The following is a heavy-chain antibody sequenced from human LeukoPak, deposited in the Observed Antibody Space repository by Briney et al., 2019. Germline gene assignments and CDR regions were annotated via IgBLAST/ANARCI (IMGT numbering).Heavy chain of an antibody. V-gene: IGHV3-64*04. CDR3: AKDQYGSSNK. J-gene: IGHJ4*02. Sequence: GGSLRLSCAASGFTFSGYTIHWVRQAPGKGLEYVSTISSNGGSTYYADSVKGRFTISRDNSKNTLYLQMNSLRAEDTAVYYCAKDQYGSSNKWGQGTLVTVSS. D-gene: IGHD6-13*01. CDR1: GFTFSGYT. CDR2: ISSNGGST.